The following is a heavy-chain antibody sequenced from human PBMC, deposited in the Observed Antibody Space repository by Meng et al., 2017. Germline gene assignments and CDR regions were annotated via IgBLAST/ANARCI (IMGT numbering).Heavy chain of an antibody. CDR1: GFTFSSHW. D-gene: IGHD6-19*01. V-gene: IGHV3-7*01. CDR3: TRDSQWLVRAYAFDI. J-gene: IGHJ3*02. CDR2: IKQEGSEK. Sequence: ESLKIPCAASGFTFSSHWMSWVRQAPGKGPEWVDNIKQEGSEKYYVDSVKGRFTISRDNAKNSLYLQMDSLRAEDTAVYYCTRDSQWLVRAYAFDIWGQGTTVTVSS.